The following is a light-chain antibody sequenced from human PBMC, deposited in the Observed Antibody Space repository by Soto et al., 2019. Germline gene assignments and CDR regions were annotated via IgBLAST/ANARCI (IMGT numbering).Light chain of an antibody. CDR1: TTNIGAGYE. V-gene: IGLV1-40*01. J-gene: IGLJ1*01. CDR2: GHN. CDR3: QSYDSSTYV. Sequence: QSVLTQPPSVSGAPGQRVTISCTGSTTNIGAGYEVHWYQQRPGTAPKLLVSGHNIRPSGVPDRFYGSKSGTSASLAITGLQAEDEADYYCQSYDSSTYVFGTGTKLTVL.